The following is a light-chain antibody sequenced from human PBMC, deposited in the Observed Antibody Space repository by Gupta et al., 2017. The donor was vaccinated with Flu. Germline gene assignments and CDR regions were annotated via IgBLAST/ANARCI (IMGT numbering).Light chain of an antibody. V-gene: IGLV2-14*01. CDR3: SSYTSSSTVYV. Sequence: QSALTQPASVSGSPGQSLTISCTGTSSDVGGSNYVSWYQQHPGKAPKLMIYDVSNRPSGVSSRFSGSKSGNTASLTISGLQAEDETDYYCSSYTSSSTVYVFGTGTKVTVL. J-gene: IGLJ1*01. CDR2: DVS. CDR1: SSDVGGSNY.